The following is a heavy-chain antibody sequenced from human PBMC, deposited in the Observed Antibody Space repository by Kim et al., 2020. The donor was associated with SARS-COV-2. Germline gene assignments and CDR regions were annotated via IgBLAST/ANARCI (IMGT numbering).Heavy chain of an antibody. CDR1: GGSISSGGYY. V-gene: IGHV4-31*03. CDR2: IYYSGST. CDR3: ARGEPDTAMPYYNWFDP. D-gene: IGHD5-18*01. J-gene: IGHJ5*02. Sequence: SETLSLTCTVSGGSISSGGYYWSWIRQHPGKGLEWIGYIYYSGSTYYNPSLKSRVTISVDTSKNQFSLKLSSVTAADTAVYYCARGEPDTAMPYYNWFDPWGQGTLVTVSS.